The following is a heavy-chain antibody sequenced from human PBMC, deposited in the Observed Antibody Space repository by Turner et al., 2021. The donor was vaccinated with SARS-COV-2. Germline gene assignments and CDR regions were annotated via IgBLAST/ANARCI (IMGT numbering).Heavy chain of an antibody. CDR1: ENTLTHLA. D-gene: IGHD3-9*01. J-gene: IGHJ3*01. CDR2: LDFENGET. Sequence: QVQVVQTGAEVKQPGASVKVSCKVSENTLTHLAIHGVRQSPGKGLEWMGGLDFENGETMSEQGFQGRLTLTADTSTNTAYMEMSSLRSEDTAIYYCAKLGVTESLLIIDAFDRWGQGTWVTVSS. V-gene: IGHV1-24*01. CDR3: AKLGVTESLLIIDAFDR.